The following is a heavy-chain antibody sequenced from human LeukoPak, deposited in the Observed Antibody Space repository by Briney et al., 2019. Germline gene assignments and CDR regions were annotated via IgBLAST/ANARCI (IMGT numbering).Heavy chain of an antibody. Sequence: ASVKVSCKASGYTFTSYGISWVRQAPGQGLEWMGWIGAYNGNTNYAQKLQGRVTMTTDTSTSTAYMELRSLRSDDTAVYYCARAFITGTTSWFDPWGQGTLVTVSS. CDR3: ARAFITGTTSWFDP. V-gene: IGHV1-18*01. CDR1: GYTFTSYG. CDR2: IGAYNGNT. D-gene: IGHD1-7*01. J-gene: IGHJ5*02.